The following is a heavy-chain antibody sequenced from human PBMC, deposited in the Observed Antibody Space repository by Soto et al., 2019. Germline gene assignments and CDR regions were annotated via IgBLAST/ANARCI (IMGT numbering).Heavy chain of an antibody. J-gene: IGHJ3*02. CDR3: VKANDQQLVEGGPFDM. CDR2: INWSGGSS. Sequence: EAQLVESGGGLVQPGRSLRLSCAASGFTFDDFAMHWVRQAPGRGLEWVSGINWSGGSSGYSDSVKGRFTIPRDNAKNSLYLEMNSLRVEDTALFYCVKANDQQLVEGGPFDMWGQGTMVTVSS. D-gene: IGHD6-13*01. CDR1: GFTFDDFA. V-gene: IGHV3-9*01.